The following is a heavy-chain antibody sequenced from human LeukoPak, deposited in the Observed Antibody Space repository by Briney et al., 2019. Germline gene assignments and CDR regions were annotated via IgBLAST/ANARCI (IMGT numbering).Heavy chain of an antibody. V-gene: IGHV3-23*01. CDR3: AKVSGRIQIWPQPFGDGMDV. J-gene: IGHJ6*02. CDR1: GFTFSTDV. CDR2: ISGSGGNT. Sequence: GGSLRLSCAASGFTFSTDVMSWVRQAPGKGLECVSAISGSGGNTYYADSVKGRFAISRDNSKNMLYLQMNSLRAEDTAVYYCAKVSGRIQIWPQPFGDGMDVWGQGTTVTVSS. D-gene: IGHD3-10*01.